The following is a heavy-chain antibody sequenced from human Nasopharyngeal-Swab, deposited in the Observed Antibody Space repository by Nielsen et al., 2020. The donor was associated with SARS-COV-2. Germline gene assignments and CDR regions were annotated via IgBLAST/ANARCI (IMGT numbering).Heavy chain of an antibody. D-gene: IGHD3-10*01. CDR3: ARVLHPYGSGSY. V-gene: IGHV3-21*01. CDR2: ISSSSSYI. Sequence: GGSLRLSCAASGFTVNSNYMSWVRQAPGKGLEWVSSISSSSSYIYYADSVKGRFTISRDNAKNSLYLQMNSLRAEDTAVYYCARVLHPYGSGSYWGQGTLVTVSS. CDR1: GFTVNSNY. J-gene: IGHJ4*02.